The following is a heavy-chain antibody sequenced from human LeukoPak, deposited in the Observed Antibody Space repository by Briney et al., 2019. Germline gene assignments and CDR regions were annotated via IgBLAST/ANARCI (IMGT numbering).Heavy chain of an antibody. CDR3: AKTYYYDGSGYGYPGGMDV. Sequence: QTGGSLRLSCSASGFTFSSYAMSWVRQGPVKGLEWVPTISGSGGSTYYADSVKGRFTISRDNSKNTLYLQMNSLRAEDTAVYYCAKTYYYDGSGYGYPGGMDVWGQGTTVTVSS. J-gene: IGHJ6*02. V-gene: IGHV3-23*01. D-gene: IGHD3-22*01. CDR2: ISGSGGST. CDR1: GFTFSSYA.